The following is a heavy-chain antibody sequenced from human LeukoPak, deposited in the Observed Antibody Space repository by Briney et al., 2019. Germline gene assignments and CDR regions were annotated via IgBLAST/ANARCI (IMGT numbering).Heavy chain of an antibody. CDR2: ISGSGGST. D-gene: IGHD2/OR15-2a*01. J-gene: IGHJ5*02. CDR1: GFTFSSYA. V-gene: IGHV3-23*01. CDR3: ARDRPNILGLDP. Sequence: GGSLRLSCAASGFTFSSYAMSWVRQAPGKGLEWVSAISGSGGSTYYADSVKGRFIISRDNAKNSVFLQMSSLRDEDTAVYYCARDRPNILGLDPWGQGTLVTVSS.